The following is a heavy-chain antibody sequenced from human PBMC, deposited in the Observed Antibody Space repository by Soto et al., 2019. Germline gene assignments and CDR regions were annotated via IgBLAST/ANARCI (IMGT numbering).Heavy chain of an antibody. D-gene: IGHD3-10*01. Sequence: QVQLVQSGAEVKKPGASVKVSCKASGYTFTSYAMHWVRQAPGQRLEWMGWINDGNGNTKYSQKFQGRVTITRDTSASTAYMELSSLRSEDTAVYYCALSAMVRGPGAFDIWGQGTMVTVSS. V-gene: IGHV1-3*01. CDR2: INDGNGNT. J-gene: IGHJ3*02. CDR1: GYTFTSYA. CDR3: ALSAMVRGPGAFDI.